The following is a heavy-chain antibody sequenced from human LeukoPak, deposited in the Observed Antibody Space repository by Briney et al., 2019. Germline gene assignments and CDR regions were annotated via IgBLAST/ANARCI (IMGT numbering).Heavy chain of an antibody. CDR3: ARDDCSGGSCYGYFDY. V-gene: IGHV3-23*01. D-gene: IGHD2-15*01. CDR2: ITGSGGNR. Sequence: PGGSLRLSCAASGFTFSSHGMNWVRQAPGKGLEWVSGITGSGGNRYYADSVKGRFTISRDNSKNTLYLQMNSLRAEDTAVYYCARDDCSGGSCYGYFDYWGQGTLVTVSS. J-gene: IGHJ4*02. CDR1: GFTFSSHG.